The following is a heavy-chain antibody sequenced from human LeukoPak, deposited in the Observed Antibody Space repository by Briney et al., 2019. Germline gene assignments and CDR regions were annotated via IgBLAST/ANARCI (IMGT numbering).Heavy chain of an antibody. CDR1: GFTFSSYS. V-gene: IGHV3-48*04. CDR2: ISSSSSTI. D-gene: IGHD2-15*01. CDR3: AREPIVVVVAAPHFDY. J-gene: IGHJ4*02. Sequence: GGSLRLSCAASGFTFSSYSMNWVRQAPGKGLEWVSYISSSSSTIYYADSVKGRFTISRDNAKNSLYLQMNSLRAEDTAVYYCAREPIVVVVAAPHFDYWGQGTLVTVSS.